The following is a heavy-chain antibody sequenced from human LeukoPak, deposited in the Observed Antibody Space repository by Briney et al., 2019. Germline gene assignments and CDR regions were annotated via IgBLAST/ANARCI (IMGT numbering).Heavy chain of an antibody. J-gene: IGHJ6*03. Sequence: SETLSLTCSVSGVSISSFYWTWIRQVPGKGLEWIGYFYNSGSSDYNPSLKSRATFSEDTSKNHFSLSLSAVTAADTAVYYCARVNWRFRYYMDVWGKGTTVTVSS. CDR3: ARVNWRFRYYMDV. CDR1: GVSISSFY. V-gene: IGHV4-59*01. CDR2: FYNSGSS. D-gene: IGHD1-20*01.